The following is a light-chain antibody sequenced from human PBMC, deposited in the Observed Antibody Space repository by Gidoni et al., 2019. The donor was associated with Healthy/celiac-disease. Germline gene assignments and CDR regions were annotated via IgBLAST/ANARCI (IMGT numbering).Light chain of an antibody. J-gene: IGKJ4*01. Sequence: EGVMTESPLSLPVTLGQPASISCRSSQSLVYSDGNTYLNWFPQRPGQSARRLISNVSNRDSGVTDRFSDSGSGTDFTLKISKVEAKDVRVYSCMHGTRWPPPTFAGGTKVEIK. V-gene: IGKV2-30*01. CDR2: NVS. CDR3: MHGTRWPPPT. CDR1: QSLVYSDGNTY.